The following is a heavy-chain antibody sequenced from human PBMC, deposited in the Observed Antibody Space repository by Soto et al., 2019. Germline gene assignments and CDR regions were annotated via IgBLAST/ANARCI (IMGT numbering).Heavy chain of an antibody. CDR2: IGKNGRDI. CDR1: GFIFSEYE. CDR3: ARVPYSGSYYVDY. Sequence: GGSLRLSCEVSGFIFSEYEFNWVRQAPGKGLEWVSYIGKNGRDIYDADSVKGRFTISRDDDKSTLYLEMNSRRAEDTAVYYCARVPYSGSYYVDYWGQGTLVTVSS. V-gene: IGHV3-48*03. J-gene: IGHJ4*02. D-gene: IGHD1-26*01.